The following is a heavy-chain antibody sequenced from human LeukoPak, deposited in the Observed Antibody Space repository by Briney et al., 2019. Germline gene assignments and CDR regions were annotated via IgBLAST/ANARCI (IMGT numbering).Heavy chain of an antibody. CDR1: GYTFTGYY. D-gene: IGHD3-16*01. J-gene: IGHJ4*02. Sequence: ASVKVSCKASGYTFTGYYMHWVRQAPGQGLEWMGWINPNSGGTNYAQKFQGRVTMTRDTSISTAYMELSRLRSDDTAVYYCARVGSGTYYDYVWGSYTYFDYWGQGTLVTVSS. V-gene: IGHV1-2*02. CDR2: INPNSGGT. CDR3: ARVGSGTYYDYVWGSYTYFDY.